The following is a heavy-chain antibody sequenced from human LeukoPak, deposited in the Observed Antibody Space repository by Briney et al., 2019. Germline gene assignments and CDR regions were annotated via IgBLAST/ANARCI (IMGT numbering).Heavy chain of an antibody. CDR1: GYTFTGYY. Sequence: ASVKVSCKASGYTFTGYYMHWVRQAPGQGLEWMGWINPNSGGTNYAQKFQGRVTMTRDTSISTAYMELSRLRSDDTAVYYCARDWAITMVREVISNYGMDVWGQGTTVTVSS. CDR3: ARDWAITMVREVISNYGMDV. CDR2: INPNSGGT. D-gene: IGHD3-10*01. V-gene: IGHV1-2*02. J-gene: IGHJ6*02.